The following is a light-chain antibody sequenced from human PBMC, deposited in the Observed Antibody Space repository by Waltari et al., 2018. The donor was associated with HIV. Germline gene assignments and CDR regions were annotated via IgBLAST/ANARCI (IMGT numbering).Light chain of an antibody. CDR2: GVT. Sequence: QSALTQPASVSGSPGQSITISCTGSSSDVGGYNYVSWYQQHPGNAPKVIIFGVTNRPAGVSDLFSGSKSGDTAALTISWLQAEDEADYYCSSYTSSSTVLFGGGTKLTVL. CDR3: SSYTSSSTVL. J-gene: IGLJ3*02. CDR1: SSDVGGYNY. V-gene: IGLV2-14*01.